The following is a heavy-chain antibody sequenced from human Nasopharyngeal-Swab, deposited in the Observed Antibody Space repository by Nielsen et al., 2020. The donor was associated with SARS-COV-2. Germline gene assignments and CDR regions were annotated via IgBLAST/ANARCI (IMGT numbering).Heavy chain of an antibody. CDR2: ISGSGGST. CDR1: GFTFSSYA. CDR3: AKGYSGSYYALYYYYYMDV. D-gene: IGHD1-26*01. J-gene: IGHJ6*03. Sequence: GESLKISCAASGFTFSSYAMSWVRQAPGKGLEWVSAISGSGGSTYYADSVKGRFTISRDNSKNTLYLQMNSLRAEDTAVYYCAKGYSGSYYALYYYYYMDVWGKGTTVTVPS. V-gene: IGHV3-23*01.